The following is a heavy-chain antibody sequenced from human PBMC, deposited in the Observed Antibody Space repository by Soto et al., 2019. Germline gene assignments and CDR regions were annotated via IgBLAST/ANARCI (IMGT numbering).Heavy chain of an antibody. D-gene: IGHD6-6*01. CDR1: GGSFSGYY. Sequence: SETLSLTCAVYGGSFSGYYWSWIRQPPGKGLEWIGEINHSGSTNYNPSLKSRVTISVDTSKNQFSLKLSSVTAADTAVYYCARDFGSPLVEYNWFDPWGQGTLVTVSS. J-gene: IGHJ5*02. V-gene: IGHV4-34*01. CDR2: INHSGST. CDR3: ARDFGSPLVEYNWFDP.